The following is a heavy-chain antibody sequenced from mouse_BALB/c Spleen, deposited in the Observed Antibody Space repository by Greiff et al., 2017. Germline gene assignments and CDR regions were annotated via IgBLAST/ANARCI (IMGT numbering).Heavy chain of an antibody. D-gene: IGHD2-4*01. V-gene: IGHV5-6-5*01. CDR2: ISSGGST. Sequence: EVQVVESGGGLVKPGGSLKLSCAASGFTFSSYAMSWVRQTPEKRLEWVASISSGGSTYYPDSVKGRFTISRDNARNILYLQMSSLRSEDTAMYYCARGVYDYEAWFAYWGQGTLVTVSA. CDR3: ARGVYDYEAWFAY. J-gene: IGHJ3*01. CDR1: GFTFSSYA.